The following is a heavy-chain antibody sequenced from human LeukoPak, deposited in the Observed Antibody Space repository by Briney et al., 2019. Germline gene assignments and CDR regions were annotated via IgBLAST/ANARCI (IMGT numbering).Heavy chain of an antibody. J-gene: IGHJ4*02. CDR3: ARAHQYCSSTSCPDFDY. CDR1: GGTFISYA. Sequence: SVKVSCKASGGTFISYAISWVRQAPGQGLEWMGGIIPIFGTANYAQKFQGRVTNTADESTSTAYMELSSLRSEDTAVYYCARAHQYCSSTSCPDFDYWGQGTLVTVSS. CDR2: IIPIFGTA. V-gene: IGHV1-69*13. D-gene: IGHD2-2*01.